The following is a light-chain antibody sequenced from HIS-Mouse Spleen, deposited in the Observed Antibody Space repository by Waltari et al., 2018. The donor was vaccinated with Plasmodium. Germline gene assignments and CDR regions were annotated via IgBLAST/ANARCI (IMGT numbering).Light chain of an antibody. V-gene: IGKV3-11*01. CDR1: QRVSSY. Sequence: EIVLTQSPATLSVSPGERATLSCRASQRVSSYLAWYQQKPGQAPRLLIYDASNRATGIPARFSGSGSGTDFTLTISSLEPEDFAVYYCQQHNNWSPAFGQGTRLEIK. CDR3: QQHNNWSPA. CDR2: DAS. J-gene: IGKJ5*01.